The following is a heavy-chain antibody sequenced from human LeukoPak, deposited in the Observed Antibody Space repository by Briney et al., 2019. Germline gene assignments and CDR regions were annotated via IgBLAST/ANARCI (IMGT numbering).Heavy chain of an antibody. CDR1: GVSFSGYY. J-gene: IGHJ6*02. V-gene: IGHV4-34*01. D-gene: IGHD2-2*01. CDR3: ARGQIVVVPAARGYYYYGMDV. Sequence: PSETLSLTCAVYGVSFSGYYWSWLRQPPGKGLEWVGEINHSGSTNYNPSLKSRVTISVDTSKNQFSLKLSSVTAAGTAVYYCARGQIVVVPAARGYYYYGMDVWGQGTTVTVSS. CDR2: INHSGST.